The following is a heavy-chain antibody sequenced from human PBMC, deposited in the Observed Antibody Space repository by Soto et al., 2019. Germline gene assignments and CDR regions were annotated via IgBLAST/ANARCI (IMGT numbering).Heavy chain of an antibody. D-gene: IGHD3-10*01. CDR1: GFSLSINGVA. V-gene: IGHV2-5*02. Sequence: QITLKESGPTLVKPTQTLTLTCTFSGFSLSINGVAVGWIRQPPGQALEWLALIYWDDDQRYNPSLKNRLTIXKXISRNQVVLTMTNMDPVDTATYYCAHKRDVSRGFKYWGQGTLVTVSS. CDR2: IYWDDDQ. CDR3: AHKRDVSRGFKY. J-gene: IGHJ4*02.